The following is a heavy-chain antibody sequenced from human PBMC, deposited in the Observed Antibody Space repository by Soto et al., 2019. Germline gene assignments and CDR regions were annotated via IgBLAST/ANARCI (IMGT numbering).Heavy chain of an antibody. CDR1: GGSFSGYY. D-gene: IGHD3-3*01. Sequence: QVQLQQWGAGLLKPSETLSLTCAVYGGSFSGYYWSWIRQPPGKGLEWIGEINHSGSTNYNPSLKSRVTISVDTSQNQFSLKLSSVTAADTAVYYCARTLTYYDFWSGYSGRSHRGNWFDPWGQGTLVTVSS. CDR3: ARTLTYYDFWSGYSGRSHRGNWFDP. CDR2: INHSGST. V-gene: IGHV4-34*01. J-gene: IGHJ5*02.